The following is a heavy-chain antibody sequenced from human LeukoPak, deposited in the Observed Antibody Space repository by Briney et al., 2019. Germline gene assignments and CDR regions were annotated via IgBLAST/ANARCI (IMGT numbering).Heavy chain of an antibody. CDR1: GYTFTGYY. J-gene: IGHJ6*03. CDR2: INPNSGGT. CDR3: ARDDYWDRRSMDV. Sequence: ASVKLSCKASGYTFTGYYMHWVRQAPGQGLEWMGRINPNSGGTNYAQKFEGRVTMTRDTSISTAYRDLSSQRSEDTAVYYCARDDYWDRRSMDVWGKGTTDTVSS. V-gene: IGHV1-2*06. D-gene: IGHD2-8*02.